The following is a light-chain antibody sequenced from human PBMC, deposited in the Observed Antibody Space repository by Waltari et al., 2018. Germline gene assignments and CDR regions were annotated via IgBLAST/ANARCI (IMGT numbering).Light chain of an antibody. CDR1: QGISIY. CDR3: QQCHSIPYT. Sequence: DIQMTQSPSTLSASVGDRVTLTCRASQGISIYLAWYQQKPGQAPKVLIYKAFSLESGVPSRFSGGGSGTEFTITINCLQPDDFATYCCQQCHSIPYTFGQGTRLEIK. CDR2: KAF. J-gene: IGKJ2*01. V-gene: IGKV1-5*03.